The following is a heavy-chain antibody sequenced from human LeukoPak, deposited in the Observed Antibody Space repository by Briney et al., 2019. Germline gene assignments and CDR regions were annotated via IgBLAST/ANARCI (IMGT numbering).Heavy chain of an antibody. CDR1: GYTFTSYG. J-gene: IGHJ3*02. Sequence: ASVKVSCKASGYTFTSYGICWVRQAPGQGLEWMGWISGYNGNTNYAQNLQGGVTMTTDTSTSTAYMELRNLRSDDSAVYYCSRDGSVLESKDSCAIWGQGTMVTVSS. CDR3: SRDGSVLESKDSCAI. V-gene: IGHV1-18*01. D-gene: IGHD3-3*02. CDR2: ISGYNGNT.